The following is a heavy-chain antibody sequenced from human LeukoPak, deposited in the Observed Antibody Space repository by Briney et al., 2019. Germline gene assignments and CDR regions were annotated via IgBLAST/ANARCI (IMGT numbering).Heavy chain of an antibody. CDR3: AKDGDRYYYMDV. V-gene: IGHV3-23*01. D-gene: IGHD2-21*01. CDR2: ISGSGGST. Sequence: PGGSLRLSCAASGFTFSSYAMSRVRQAPGKGLEWVSAISGSGGSTYYADSVKGRFTISRDNSKNTLYLQMNSLRGEDTAVYYCAKDGDRYYYMDVWGKGTPVTVSS. CDR1: GFTFSSYA. J-gene: IGHJ6*03.